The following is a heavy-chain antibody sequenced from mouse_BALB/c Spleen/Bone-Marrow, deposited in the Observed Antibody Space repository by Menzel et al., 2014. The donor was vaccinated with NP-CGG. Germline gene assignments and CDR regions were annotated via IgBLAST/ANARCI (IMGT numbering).Heavy chain of an antibody. Sequence: QVQLKQSGSVLVRPGASVKLSCKASGYTFTSSWMHWAKQRPGQGLEWIGEIHPNSGNTNYNEKFKGKATLTVDTSSSTAYVDLSSLTSEDSAVYYCARSGFDYWGRGTTLTVSS. V-gene: IGHV1S130*01. J-gene: IGHJ2*01. CDR1: GYTFTSSW. D-gene: IGHD3-2*02. CDR3: ARSGFDY. CDR2: IHPNSGNT.